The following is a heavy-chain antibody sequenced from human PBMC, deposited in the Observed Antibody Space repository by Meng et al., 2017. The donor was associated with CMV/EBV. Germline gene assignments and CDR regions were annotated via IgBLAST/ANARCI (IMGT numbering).Heavy chain of an antibody. Sequence: QVQLVQSGAEMKKPGASVKVSCTTSGFTFSDYYIHWVRQAPGQGLEWMGWVNSNNDATNYARKFQGRVSMTRDTSISTAHMELSRLMSDDTAVYYCVRSRGWSLFDYWGQGTLVTVSS. CDR1: GFTFSDYY. V-gene: IGHV1-2*02. CDR2: VNSNNDAT. D-gene: IGHD6-19*01. CDR3: VRSRGWSLFDY. J-gene: IGHJ4*02.